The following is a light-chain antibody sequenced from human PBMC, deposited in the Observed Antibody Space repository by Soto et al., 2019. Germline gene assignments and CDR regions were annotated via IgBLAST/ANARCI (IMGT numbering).Light chain of an antibody. Sequence: QSALTQPASVSGSPGQSITISCTGTSSDIGHYDYVSWYQQHPGKAPKLMIYHVTYRPSGVSNRYSGSKSGNSASLTICGFQLGEGVGYYCCPLTPRHLLVSGSGTKVTVL. V-gene: IGLV2-14*03. CDR2: HVT. CDR3: CPLTPRHLLV. J-gene: IGLJ1*01. CDR1: SSDIGHYDY.